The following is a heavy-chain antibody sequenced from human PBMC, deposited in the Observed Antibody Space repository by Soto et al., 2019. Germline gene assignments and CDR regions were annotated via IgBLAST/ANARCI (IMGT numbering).Heavy chain of an antibody. V-gene: IGHV3-9*01. CDR2: ISWNSGSI. D-gene: IGHD5-18*01. J-gene: IGHJ4*02. CDR1: GFTFDDYA. Sequence: GGSLRLSCAASGFTFDDYAMHWVRQAPGKGLEWVSGISWNSGSIGYADSVKGRFTISRDNAKNSLYLQMNSLRAEDTALYYCAKGDGGYSYGYYFDYWGQGTLVTVSS. CDR3: AKGDGGYSYGYYFDY.